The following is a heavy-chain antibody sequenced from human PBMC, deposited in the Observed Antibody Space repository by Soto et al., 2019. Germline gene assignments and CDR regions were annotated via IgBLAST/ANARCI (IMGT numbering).Heavy chain of an antibody. V-gene: IGHV4-61*01. D-gene: IGHD2-21*02. Sequence: QVHLQESVPGLVKPSETLSLTCTISGGSVSRGYFYWSWIRQPPGKGLEWIGSIYYNGGINSNPSLKSRITQSLDTSKNQVSLKLTSVTAADMAVYYCAREGGDRNWCDPWGQGTLVTVSS. CDR3: AREGGDRNWCDP. CDR2: IYYNGGI. J-gene: IGHJ5*02. CDR1: GGSVSRGYFY.